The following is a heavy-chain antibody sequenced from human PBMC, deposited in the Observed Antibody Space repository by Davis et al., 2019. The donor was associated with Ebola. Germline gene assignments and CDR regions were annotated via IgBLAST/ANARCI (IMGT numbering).Heavy chain of an antibody. CDR2: ISHSGST. CDR1: GGSFSGYF. CDR3: ARFKKPAADYYYYYMDV. J-gene: IGHJ6*03. V-gene: IGHV4-34*01. Sequence: PSETLSLTCAVYGGSFSGYFWNWIRQPPGKELEWIGEISHSGSTNYNPSLKSRVTISVDRSKNQFSLKLSSVTAADTAVYYCARFKKPAADYYYYYMDVWGKGTTVTVSS. D-gene: IGHD2-2*01.